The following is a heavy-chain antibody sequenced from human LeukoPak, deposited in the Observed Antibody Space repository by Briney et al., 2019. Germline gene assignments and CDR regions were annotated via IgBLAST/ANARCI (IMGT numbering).Heavy chain of an antibody. CDR3: ARRKVAGSISIFDY. V-gene: IGHV3-74*01. CDR2: INSYGSST. D-gene: IGHD6-19*01. CDR1: GFTFSSYW. Sequence: SGGSLRLSCAPSGFTFSSYWMHWVRQAPGKGLVWVSRINSYGSSTSHADSVKGRFTSSRDNAKNTPYLQMNSLRAQNTAVYYCARRKVAGSISIFDYWGQGTLVTVSS. J-gene: IGHJ4*02.